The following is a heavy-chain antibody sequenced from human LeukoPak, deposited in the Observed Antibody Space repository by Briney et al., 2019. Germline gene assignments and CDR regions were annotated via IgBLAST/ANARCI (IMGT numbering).Heavy chain of an antibody. CDR1: GYTFTSYD. V-gene: IGHV1-8*01. CDR3: ARGPSYEVTMIVTDWYFDL. J-gene: IGHJ2*01. Sequence: GASVKVSCKASGYTFTSYDINWVRQATGQGLEWMGWMNPNSGNTGYAQKFQGRVTMTGNTSISTAYMELSSLRSEDTAVYYCARGPSYEVTMIVTDWYFDLWGRGTLVTVSS. D-gene: IGHD3-22*01. CDR2: MNPNSGNT.